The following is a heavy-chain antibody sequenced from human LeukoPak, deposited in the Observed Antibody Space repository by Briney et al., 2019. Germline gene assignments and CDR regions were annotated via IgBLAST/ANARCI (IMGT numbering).Heavy chain of an antibody. J-gene: IGHJ4*02. CDR2: IYYSGST. D-gene: IGHD3-10*01. CDR3: ARSYGSGSPDY. V-gene: IGHV4-59*01. Sequence: SETLSLTCTVSGGSISSYYWSWIRQPPGKGLEWIGYIYYSGSTNYNPSLKSRVTISVDTSKNQFSLKLSSVTAADTAVYYCARSYGSGSPDYWGQGTLVTVSS. CDR1: GGSISSYY.